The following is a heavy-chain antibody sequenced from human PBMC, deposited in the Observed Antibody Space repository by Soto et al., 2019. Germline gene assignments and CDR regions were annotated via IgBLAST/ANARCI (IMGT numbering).Heavy chain of an antibody. CDR2: IAYDGSNK. D-gene: IGHD2-15*01. Sequence: QVQLVESGGGVVQPGTSLRLSCAASGFTFSSYGMHWVRQAPGKGLEWVGVIAYDGSNKWYADSVRGRFTISRDNSKNTLFLQMNSLTAEDTAVYYCATRFAVVEVATDYWGQGTLVTVSS. CDR1: GFTFSSYG. V-gene: IGHV3-30*03. J-gene: IGHJ4*02. CDR3: ATRFAVVEVATDY.